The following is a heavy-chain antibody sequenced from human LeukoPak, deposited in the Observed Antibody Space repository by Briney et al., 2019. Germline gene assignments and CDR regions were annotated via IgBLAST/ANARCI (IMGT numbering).Heavy chain of an antibody. CDR1: GFTFSSYW. Sequence: GGSLRLSCAASGFTFSSYWMNWARQAPGKGLEWVASINHNGNVNYYVDSVKGRFTISRDNSKNTLYLQMNGLRAEDTAVYYCAKDRRGNAPRGAFDIWGQGTMVTVSS. J-gene: IGHJ3*02. V-gene: IGHV3-7*03. CDR3: AKDRRGNAPRGAFDI. CDR2: INHNGNVN. D-gene: IGHD1-1*01.